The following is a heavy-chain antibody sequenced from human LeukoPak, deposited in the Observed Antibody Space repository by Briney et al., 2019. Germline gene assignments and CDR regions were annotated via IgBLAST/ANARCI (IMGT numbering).Heavy chain of an antibody. V-gene: IGHV3-48*03. CDR3: ARPTWTNYMDV. CDR1: GFTLSSSE. J-gene: IGHJ6*03. D-gene: IGHD3/OR15-3a*01. Sequence: GGSLRLSCAASGFTLSSSEMNWVRQAPGKGLEWVSYISRSGSTIFYADSVKGRFTISRDNAKNSVSLQMNSLRAEDTAVYFRARPTWTNYMDVWGKGTAVTISS. CDR2: ISRSGSTI.